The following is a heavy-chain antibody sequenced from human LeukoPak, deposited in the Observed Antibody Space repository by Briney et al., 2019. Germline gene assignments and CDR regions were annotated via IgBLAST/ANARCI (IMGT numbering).Heavy chain of an antibody. D-gene: IGHD4-17*01. CDR3: ARSIPGDYGDYYY. CDR1: GGTFTIYA. CDR2: IIPIFGTA. V-gene: IGHV1-69*13. J-gene: IGHJ4*02. Sequence: GAAVTVSFKASGGTFTIYAIRWVRQAPGQGLEWMGGIIPIFGTANYTQKFQGRVTITADESTSTAYMELSSLRSEDTAVYYCARSIPGDYGDYYYWGQGTLVTVSS.